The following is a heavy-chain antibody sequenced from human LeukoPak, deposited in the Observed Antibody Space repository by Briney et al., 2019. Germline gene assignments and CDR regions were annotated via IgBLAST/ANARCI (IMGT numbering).Heavy chain of an antibody. CDR3: ATAPTLYCSSTSCSDY. V-gene: IGHV1-24*01. Sequence: ASVKVSCKASGGTFSSYAISWVRQAPGKGLEWMGGFDPEDGETIYAQKFQGRVTMTEDTSTDTAYMELSSLRSEDTAVYYCATAPTLYCSSTSCSDYWGQGTLVTVSS. D-gene: IGHD2-2*01. J-gene: IGHJ4*02. CDR2: FDPEDGET. CDR1: GGTFSSYA.